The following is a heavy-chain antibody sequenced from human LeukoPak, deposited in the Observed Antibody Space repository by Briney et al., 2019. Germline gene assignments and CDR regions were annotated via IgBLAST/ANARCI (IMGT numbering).Heavy chain of an antibody. CDR2: IYYSGST. J-gene: IGHJ3*02. V-gene: IGHV4-59*01. CDR3: ARYDSSGYPNPVSAFDI. Sequence: PSETLSLTCTVSGGSISSYYWSLIRQPPGKGLEWIGYIYYSGSTNYNPSLKSRVTISVDKSKNQFSLKLSSVTAADTAVYYCARYDSSGYPNPVSAFDIWGQGTMVTVSS. D-gene: IGHD3-22*01. CDR1: GGSISSYY.